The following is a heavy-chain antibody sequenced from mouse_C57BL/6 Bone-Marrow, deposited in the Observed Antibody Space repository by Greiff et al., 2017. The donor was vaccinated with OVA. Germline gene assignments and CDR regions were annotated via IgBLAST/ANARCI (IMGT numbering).Heavy chain of an antibody. CDR2: IDPSDSYT. J-gene: IGHJ3*01. V-gene: IGHV1-50*01. CDR1: GYTFTSYW. Sequence: QVQLQQPGAELVKPGASVKLSCKASGYTFTSYWMQWVKQRPGQGLEWIGEIDPSDSYTNYNQQFKGKATLTVDTSSSTAYMQLSSLTSEDSAVYYCAIYYSNPWFAYWGKGTLVTVSA. D-gene: IGHD2-5*01. CDR3: AIYYSNPWFAY.